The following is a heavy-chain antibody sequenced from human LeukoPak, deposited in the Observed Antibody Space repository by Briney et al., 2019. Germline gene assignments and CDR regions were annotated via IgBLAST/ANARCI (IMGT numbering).Heavy chain of an antibody. CDR2: SDASGGST. V-gene: IGHV3-23*01. J-gene: IGHJ5*02. CDR1: GFTFNSYG. CDR3: AKRSGSGWYGWFAP. D-gene: IGHD6-19*01. Sequence: GGSLRLSCAATGFTFNSYGMIWLGQAPGKGLEGVSSSDASGGSTYYADPVKGRFTISRDNSKNTFYLQMTSLRADDTAVYYCAKRSGSGWYGWFAPWGQGTLVTVSS.